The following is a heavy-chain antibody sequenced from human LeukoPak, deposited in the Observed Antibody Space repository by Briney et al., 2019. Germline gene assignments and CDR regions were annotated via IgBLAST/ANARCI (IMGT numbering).Heavy chain of an antibody. CDR1: GYTFTSYY. J-gene: IGHJ5*02. CDR2: INPSGGST. Sequence: ASVKVSCKASGYTFTSYYMHWVRQAPGQGLEWMGIINPSGGSTSYAQKFQGRVTMTRDMSTSTVYMELSSLRSEDTAVYYCARDREYYDILTGQGHNWFDPWGQGTLVTVSS. D-gene: IGHD3-9*01. CDR3: ARDREYYDILTGQGHNWFDP. V-gene: IGHV1-46*01.